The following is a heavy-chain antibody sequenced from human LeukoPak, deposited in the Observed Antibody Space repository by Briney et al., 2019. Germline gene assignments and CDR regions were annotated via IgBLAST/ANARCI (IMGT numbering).Heavy chain of an antibody. V-gene: IGHV4-59*08. CDR1: GGSISSYY. J-gene: IGHJ6*02. Sequence: SETLSLTCTVSGGSISSYYWSWIRQPPGKGLEWIGYIYYSGSTNYNPSLKSRVTISVDTSKNQFSLKLSSVTAADTAVYYCARLLGYCSSTSCQLPNYYYYYGMDVWGQGTTVTVSS. D-gene: IGHD2-2*01. CDR3: ARLLGYCSSTSCQLPNYYYYYGMDV. CDR2: IYYSGST.